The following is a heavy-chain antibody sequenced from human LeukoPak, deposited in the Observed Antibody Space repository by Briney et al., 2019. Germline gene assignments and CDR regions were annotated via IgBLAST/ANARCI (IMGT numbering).Heavy chain of an antibody. J-gene: IGHJ4*02. CDR2: MTGNGGST. CDR3: ARQAAGVVY. D-gene: IGHD6-13*01. V-gene: IGHV3-64*01. CDR1: GFTFSTYA. Sequence: GGSLRLSSAASGFTFSTYAMHWVRQAPGKGLEYVSGMTGNGGSTYYAKSVKGRFTISRDNSKNTLYLQMGSLRAEDMAVYYCARQAAGVVYWGQGTLVTVSS.